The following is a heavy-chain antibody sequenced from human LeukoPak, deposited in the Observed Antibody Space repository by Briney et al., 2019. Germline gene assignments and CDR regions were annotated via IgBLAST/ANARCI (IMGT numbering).Heavy chain of an antibody. CDR1: GFTFSSYG. D-gene: IGHD2-21*01. J-gene: IGHJ4*02. CDR3: AREASQFRYADY. V-gene: IGHV3-30*02. Sequence: GGSLRLSCAASGFTFSSYGMHWVRQAPGKGLEWVAFIRYDGSNKYYADSVKGRFTISRDNSKNTLYLQMNSLRAEDTAVYYCAREASQFRYADYWGQGTLVTVSS. CDR2: IRYDGSNK.